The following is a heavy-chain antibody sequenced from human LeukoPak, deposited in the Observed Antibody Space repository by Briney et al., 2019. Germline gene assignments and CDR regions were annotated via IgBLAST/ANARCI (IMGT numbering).Heavy chain of an antibody. J-gene: IGHJ5*02. CDR3: ATVLRFLEWYNWFDP. V-gene: IGHV1-2*02. CDR2: INPNSGGT. Sequence: ASVKVSCKASGYTFTGYYMHWVRQAPGQGLEWMGWINPNSGGTNYAQKFQGRVTMTRDTSISTAYMELSSLRSEDTAVYYCATVLRFLEWYNWFDPWGQGTLVTVSS. CDR1: GYTFTGYY. D-gene: IGHD3-3*01.